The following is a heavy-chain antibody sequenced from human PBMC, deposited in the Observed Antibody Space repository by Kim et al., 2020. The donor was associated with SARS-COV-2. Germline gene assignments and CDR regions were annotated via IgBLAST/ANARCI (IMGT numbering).Heavy chain of an antibody. CDR2: ISYDGSNK. CDR1: GFTFSSYA. CDR3: ARGFDP. Sequence: GSLRLSCAASGFTFSSYAMHWVRQAPGKGLEWVAVISYDGSNKYYADSVKGRFTISRDNSKNTLYLQMNSLRAEDTAVYYCARGFDPWGQGTLVTVSS. V-gene: IGHV3-30-3*01. J-gene: IGHJ5*02.